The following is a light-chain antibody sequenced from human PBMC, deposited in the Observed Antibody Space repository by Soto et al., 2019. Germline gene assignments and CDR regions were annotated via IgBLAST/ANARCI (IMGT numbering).Light chain of an antibody. J-gene: IGLJ1*01. CDR2: DNN. V-gene: IGLV1-51*01. CDR3: GTWDSKLSDYV. Sequence: QSVLTQPPSVSAAPGQKVTISCSGSSSSIGSYFVSWYQQLPGTAPKLLIYDNNKRPSGIPDRFSGSKSGTSATLGITGLQTGDEADYYCGTWDSKLSDYVFGNGTKVTV. CDR1: SSSIGSYF.